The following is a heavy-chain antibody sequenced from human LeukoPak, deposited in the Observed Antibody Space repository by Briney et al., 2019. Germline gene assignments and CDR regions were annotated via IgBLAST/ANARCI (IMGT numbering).Heavy chain of an antibody. CDR3: ARDPTSIAAADWFDP. J-gene: IGHJ5*02. CDR1: GYTFTSFD. CDR2: INPNSGGT. Sequence: EASVKVSCKTSGYTFTSFDINWVRQAPGQGLEWMGWINPNSGGTNYAQKFQGRVTMTRDTSISTAYMELSRLRSDDTAVYYCARDPTSIAAADWFDPWGQGALVTVSS. V-gene: IGHV1-2*02. D-gene: IGHD6-13*01.